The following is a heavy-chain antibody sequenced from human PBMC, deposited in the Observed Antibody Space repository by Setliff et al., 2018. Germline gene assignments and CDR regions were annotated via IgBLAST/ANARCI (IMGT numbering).Heavy chain of an antibody. J-gene: IGHJ4*02. CDR3: VRGEMFSTSPRAD. CDR2: IWYDGNNK. D-gene: IGHD2-2*01. Sequence: PGGSLRLSCVASGFTFKNYGMHWVRQAPGKGLEWVAVIWYDGNNKDHADSVKGRFTTSRDNSKNTLYLQMDSLRVEDTAVYYCVRGEMFSTSPRADWGQGTQVTVSS. V-gene: IGHV3-33*01. CDR1: GFTFKNYG.